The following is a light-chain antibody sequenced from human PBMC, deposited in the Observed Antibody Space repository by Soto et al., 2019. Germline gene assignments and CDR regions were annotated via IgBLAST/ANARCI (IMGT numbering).Light chain of an antibody. J-gene: IGLJ1*01. V-gene: IGLV1-44*01. CDR1: NSNIASNT. CDR2: YNN. CDR3: AAWDDTLKRYV. Sequence: QSVLTQPPSASETPGQTVSISCSGSNSNIASNTVNWYQHLPGTAPKLLIYYNNQRPSGVPDRFSGSKSGTSASLAISGLQSEDEGDYYCAAWDDTLKRYVFGTGTKSPS.